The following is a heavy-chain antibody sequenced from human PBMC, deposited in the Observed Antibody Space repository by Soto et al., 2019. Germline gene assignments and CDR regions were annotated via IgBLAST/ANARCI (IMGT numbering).Heavy chain of an antibody. V-gene: IGHV1-18*01. CDR1: GYTFSAYD. Sequence: ASVKVSCKTSGYTFSAYDIYWVRQAPGQGLEWMGWIRAYNGDTNYAQKFQTRVTMTTDKSTDTAYMDLRSLTSDDTAIYYCARAGAAPYYYYGLDVWGQGTTVTVSS. J-gene: IGHJ6*02. CDR3: ARAGAAPYYYYGLDV. CDR2: IRAYNGDT. D-gene: IGHD3-10*01.